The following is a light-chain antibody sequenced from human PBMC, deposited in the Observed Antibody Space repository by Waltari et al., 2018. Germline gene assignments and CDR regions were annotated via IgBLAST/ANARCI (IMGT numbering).Light chain of an antibody. CDR3: SSYTSSDTLV. J-gene: IGLJ1*01. CDR2: EVT. Sequence: QSALTQPASVSGSPGQSITISCPGTSTDVGGYTYVSWYQHHPGKAPKLIIYEVTNRPSGVSDRFSGSKSGSTASLTISGLQGEDEAEYYCSSYTSSDTLVFGTGTKVTVL. V-gene: IGLV2-14*01. CDR1: STDVGGYTY.